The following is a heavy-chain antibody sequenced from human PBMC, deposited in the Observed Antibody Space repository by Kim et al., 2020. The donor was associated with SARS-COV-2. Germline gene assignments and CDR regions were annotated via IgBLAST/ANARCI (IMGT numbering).Heavy chain of an antibody. Sequence: VKGRFTISRDNAKNSLYLQMNSLRAEDTAVYYCAREGDGYNVPYYYGMDVWGQGTTVTVSS. CDR3: AREGDGYNVPYYYGMDV. V-gene: IGHV3-11*06. D-gene: IGHD3-10*02. J-gene: IGHJ6*02.